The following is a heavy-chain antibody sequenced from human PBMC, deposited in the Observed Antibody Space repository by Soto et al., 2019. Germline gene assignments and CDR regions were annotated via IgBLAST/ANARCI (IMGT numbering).Heavy chain of an antibody. Sequence: GGSLRLSCAASGFTFSSYWMSWVRQAPGKGLEWVANIKQDGSEKYYVDSVKGRFTISRDNAKNSLYLQMHSLRAEDTAVYYCARGSRLGYCSGGSCYYFDYWGQGTLVTVSS. D-gene: IGHD2-15*01. J-gene: IGHJ4*02. CDR2: IKQDGSEK. CDR3: ARGSRLGYCSGGSCYYFDY. CDR1: GFTFSSYW. V-gene: IGHV3-7*01.